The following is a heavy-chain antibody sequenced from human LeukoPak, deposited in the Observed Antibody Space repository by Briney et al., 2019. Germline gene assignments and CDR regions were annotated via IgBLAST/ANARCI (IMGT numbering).Heavy chain of an antibody. Sequence: GGSLRLSCAASGFTFSSCCMSWVRRAPGKGLEWVANIKQDGSEKYYVDSVKGRFTISRDNAKNSLYLQMNSLRAEDTAVYYCARVSDCSSTSCYSYAAHLDYWGQGTLVTVSS. D-gene: IGHD2-2*01. CDR2: IKQDGSEK. V-gene: IGHV3-7*01. CDR1: GFTFSSCC. J-gene: IGHJ4*02. CDR3: ARVSDCSSTSCYSYAAHLDY.